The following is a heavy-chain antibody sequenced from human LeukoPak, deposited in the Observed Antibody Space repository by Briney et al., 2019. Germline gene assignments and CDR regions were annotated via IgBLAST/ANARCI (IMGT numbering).Heavy chain of an antibody. CDR2: ISAYNGNT. CDR1: GYTFTSYG. Sequence: ASVKASCKAFGYTFTSYGISWVRQAPGQGLEWMGWISAYNGNTNYAQKLQGRVTMTTDTSTSTAYMELRSLRSDDTAVYYCARGHYDFWSGYSNYYYYGMDVWGQGTTVTVSS. V-gene: IGHV1-18*01. D-gene: IGHD3-3*01. CDR3: ARGHYDFWSGYSNYYYYGMDV. J-gene: IGHJ6*02.